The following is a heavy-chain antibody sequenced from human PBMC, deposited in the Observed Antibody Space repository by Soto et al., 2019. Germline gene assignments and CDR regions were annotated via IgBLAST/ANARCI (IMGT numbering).Heavy chain of an antibody. CDR3: ARDAYPDWNYCQRYYYGMDV. V-gene: IGHV3-7*01. CDR2: IKQDGSEK. CDR1: GFTFSSYW. D-gene: IGHD1-7*01. Sequence: EVQLVESGGGLVQPGGSLRLSCAASGFTFSSYWMSWVRQAPGKGLEWVANIKQDGSEKYYVDSVKGRFTISRDNAKNSLYLQMNSLRAEDTAVYYCARDAYPDWNYCQRYYYGMDVWGQGTTVTVSS. J-gene: IGHJ6*02.